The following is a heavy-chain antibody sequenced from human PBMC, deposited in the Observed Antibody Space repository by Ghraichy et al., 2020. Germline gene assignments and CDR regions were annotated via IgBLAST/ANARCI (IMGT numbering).Heavy chain of an antibody. D-gene: IGHD3-3*01. V-gene: IGHV3-11*05. CDR2: ISSSRTYT. Sequence: GGSLRLSCAASGFTFTDYYMSWIRQAPGKGLEWVSFISSSRTYTNYADSVRGRFIISRDNAKNSLYLQMNGLSAEDTALYYCARESITIFGVPSGPDAFDVWGQGTMVTVSS. CDR3: ARESITIFGVPSGPDAFDV. J-gene: IGHJ3*01. CDR1: GFTFTDYY.